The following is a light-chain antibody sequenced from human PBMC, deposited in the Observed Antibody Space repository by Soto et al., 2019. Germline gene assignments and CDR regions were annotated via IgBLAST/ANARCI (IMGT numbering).Light chain of an antibody. J-gene: IGLJ2*01. CDR3: QAWDSSKGVV. CDR2: QDS. Sequence: SYELTQPPSVSVSPGQTASITCSGDKLGDKYACWYQQKPGQSPVLVIYQDSKRPSGIPERFSGSNSGNTATLTISGTQAMDEADYYCQAWDSSKGVVFGGGTKVTVL. V-gene: IGLV3-1*01. CDR1: KLGDKY.